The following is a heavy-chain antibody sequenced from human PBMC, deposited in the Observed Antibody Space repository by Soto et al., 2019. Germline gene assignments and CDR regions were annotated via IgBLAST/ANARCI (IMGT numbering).Heavy chain of an antibody. CDR2: IYYSGST. CDR3: ARDRREYYYYGMDV. CDR1: GGSISSGDYY. Sequence: LSLTCTVSGGSISSGDYYWSWIRQPPGKGLEWIGYIYYSGSTYYNPSLKSRVTISVDTSKNQFSLKLSSVTAADTAVYYCARDRREYYYYGMDVWGQGTTVTVSS. J-gene: IGHJ6*02. V-gene: IGHV4-30-4*01. D-gene: IGHD3-10*01.